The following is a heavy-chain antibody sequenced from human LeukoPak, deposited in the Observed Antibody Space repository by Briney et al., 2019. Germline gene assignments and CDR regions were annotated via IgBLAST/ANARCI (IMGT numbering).Heavy chain of an antibody. D-gene: IGHD2-8*01. CDR1: GYTFLDYY. J-gene: IGHJ5*02. V-gene: IGHV1-2*02. Sequence: GASVKVSCKASGYTFLDYYMHWVRQAPGQGLEWMGWINPNSGGTNYAQKFQGRVTVTRDTSISTVYMDLSGLTSDDTAMYYCARVRPCTTATCHRWFDPWGQGTLVTVSS. CDR3: ARVRPCTTATCHRWFDP. CDR2: INPNSGGT.